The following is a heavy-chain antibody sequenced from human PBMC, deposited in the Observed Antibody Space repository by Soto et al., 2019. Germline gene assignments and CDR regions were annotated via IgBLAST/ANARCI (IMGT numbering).Heavy chain of an antibody. CDR1: GFTFSSYA. CDR2: ISGSGGST. CDR3: AKAATVVTRPHIFGWFDP. Sequence: GGSLRLSCAASGFTFSSYAMSWVRQAPGKGLEWVSAISGSGGSTYYADSVKGRFTISRDNSKNTLYLQMNSLRAEDTAVYYCAKAATVVTRPHIFGWFDPWGQGTLVTVSS. V-gene: IGHV3-23*01. D-gene: IGHD3-3*02. J-gene: IGHJ5*02.